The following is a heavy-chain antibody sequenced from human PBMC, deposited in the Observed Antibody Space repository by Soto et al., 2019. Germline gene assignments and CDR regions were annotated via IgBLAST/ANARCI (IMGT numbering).Heavy chain of an antibody. Sequence: EVPLVESGGGLVQPGGSLRLSCVDSGFTFSSYWMSWVRQAPVKGLEWVGNIKQDGSEENYVDSLKGRFTISRDNAKNSMYLQMNSLRVEDTAVYYCARIAATGRRWDVWGQGTTVVVSS. CDR2: IKQDGSEE. CDR1: GFTFSSYW. V-gene: IGHV3-7*01. D-gene: IGHD6-13*01. J-gene: IGHJ6*02. CDR3: ARIAATGRRWDV.